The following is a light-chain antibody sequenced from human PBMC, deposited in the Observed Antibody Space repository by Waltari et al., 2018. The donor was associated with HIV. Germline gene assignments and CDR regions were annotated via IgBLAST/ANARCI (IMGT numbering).Light chain of an antibody. Sequence: EIALTQSPGTLSLSPGERATLSCGASQTISSTYLAWYQQKPGQAPRLLIYGASSRATGIPDRFSGSGSGTDFTLTISSLEPEDCAVYYCQQYIGSPRTFGQGTKVELK. CDR2: GAS. CDR1: QTISSTY. V-gene: IGKV3-20*01. J-gene: IGKJ1*01. CDR3: QQYIGSPRT.